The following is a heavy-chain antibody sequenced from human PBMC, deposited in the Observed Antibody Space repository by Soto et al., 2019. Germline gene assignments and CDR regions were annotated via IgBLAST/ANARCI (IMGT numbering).Heavy chain of an antibody. V-gene: IGHV1-18*01. CDR2: ISAYDGKT. J-gene: IGHJ5*02. D-gene: IGHD3-3*01. Sequence: ASVKVSCKTSGYTFNTYGINWVRQAPGQGLELMGWISAYDGKTTYAEKFQGRVTLTTDTSTSTAYVELRSLRSDDTAIYYCARDPHEFWTSYWFDPWGQGTPVTVSS. CDR3: ARDPHEFWTSYWFDP. CDR1: GYTFNTYG.